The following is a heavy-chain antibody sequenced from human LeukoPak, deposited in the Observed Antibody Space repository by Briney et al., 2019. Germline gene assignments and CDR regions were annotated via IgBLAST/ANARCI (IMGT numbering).Heavy chain of an antibody. CDR3: ARGLGGILTGYYNYFDY. V-gene: IGHV1-69*05. Sequence: SVKVSCKASGGTFSSYAISWVRQAPGQGLEWMGGIIPIFGTANYAQKFQGRVTITTDESTSTAYMELSSLRSEDTAVYYRARGLGGILTGYYNYFDYWGQGTLVTVSS. CDR1: GGTFSSYA. CDR2: IIPIFGTA. D-gene: IGHD3-9*01. J-gene: IGHJ4*02.